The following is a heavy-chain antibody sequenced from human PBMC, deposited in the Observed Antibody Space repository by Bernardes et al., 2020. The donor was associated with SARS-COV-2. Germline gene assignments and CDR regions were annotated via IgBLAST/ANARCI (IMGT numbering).Heavy chain of an antibody. D-gene: IGHD2-15*01. CDR2: ISSSSSYI. CDR3: ARALVETYYFDY. CDR1: GFTFSSYS. Sequence: GGSLRLSCAASGFTFSSYSMNWVRQAPGKGLEWVSSISSSSSYIYYADSVKGRFTISRDNAKNSLYLQMNSLRAEDTAVYYCARALVETYYFDYWGQGTLVTVSS. V-gene: IGHV3-21*01. J-gene: IGHJ4*02.